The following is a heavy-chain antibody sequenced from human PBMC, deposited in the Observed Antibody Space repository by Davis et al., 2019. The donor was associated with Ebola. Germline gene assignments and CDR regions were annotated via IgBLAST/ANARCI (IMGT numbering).Heavy chain of an antibody. CDR3: AKDKNYDFWSGYPHDAFDI. CDR2: ISGSGGST. Sequence: GESLKISCAAFGFTFSSYAMSWVRQAPGKGLEWASAISGSGGSTYYADSVKGRFTISRDNSKNTLYLQMNSLRAEDTAIYYCAKDKNYDFWSGYPHDAFDIWGQGTMVTVSS. D-gene: IGHD3-3*01. J-gene: IGHJ3*02. V-gene: IGHV3-23*01. CDR1: GFTFSSYA.